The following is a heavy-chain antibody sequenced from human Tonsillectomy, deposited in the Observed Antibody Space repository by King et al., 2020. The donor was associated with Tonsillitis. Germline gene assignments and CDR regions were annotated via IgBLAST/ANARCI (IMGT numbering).Heavy chain of an antibody. CDR1: GYTFSSYG. V-gene: IGHV3-30*18. CDR3: AKDESGSYLFDY. D-gene: IGHD1-26*01. CDR2: ISYDGSNN. J-gene: IGHJ4*02. Sequence: QVQLVESGGGVVQPGRSLRLSCAASGYTFSSYGMHWVRQAPGKGLEWVAVISYDGSNNNYTASVKGRFTISRDNSKNTLYLQMNSLRAEDTAVYYCAKDESGSYLFDYWGQGTLVTVSS.